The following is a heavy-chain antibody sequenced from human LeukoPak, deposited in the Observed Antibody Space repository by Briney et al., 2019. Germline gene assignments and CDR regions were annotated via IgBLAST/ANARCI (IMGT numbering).Heavy chain of an antibody. CDR2: IYHSGST. J-gene: IGHJ4*02. V-gene: IGHV4-38-2*02. D-gene: IGHD3-10*01. Sequence: PSETLSLTCTVSGGSFSSYYWGWIRQPPGKGLEWIGSIYHSGSTNYNPSLKSRVTISVDTSKNQFSLKLSSVTAADTAVYYCAREIWFGELAYFDYWGQGTLVTVSS. CDR1: GGSFSSYY. CDR3: AREIWFGELAYFDY.